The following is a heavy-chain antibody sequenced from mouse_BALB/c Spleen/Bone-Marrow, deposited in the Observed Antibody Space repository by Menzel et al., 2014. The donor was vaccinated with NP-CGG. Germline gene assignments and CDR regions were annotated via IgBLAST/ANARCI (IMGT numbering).Heavy chain of an antibody. CDR3: AKNYYYGYVAY. Sequence: EVQLQESGDGLVQPGGSLKLSCAASGFDFSRYWVTWVRQAPGKGLEWIGEINPDSSTINYTPSLKDKFIISRDNAKDTLYLQMSKVRSEDTALYYCAKNYYYGYVAYWGQGTLVTVSA. V-gene: IGHV4-1*02. CDR2: INPDSSTI. D-gene: IGHD1-2*01. CDR1: GFDFSRYW. J-gene: IGHJ3*01.